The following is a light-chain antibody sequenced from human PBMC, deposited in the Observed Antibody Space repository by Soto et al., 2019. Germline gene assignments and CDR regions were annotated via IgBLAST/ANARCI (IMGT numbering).Light chain of an antibody. CDR1: SSDIGGYNY. CDR3: SSYAVNNKVV. J-gene: IGLJ2*01. Sequence: QSALTQPASVSGSPGQSITISCTGTSSDIGGYNYVSWYLQYPGKAPKLMIYDVYKRPSGVPDRFSGSKSGNTASLTVSGLQAEDEADYYCSSYAVNNKVVFGGGTKVTVL. V-gene: IGLV2-8*01. CDR2: DVY.